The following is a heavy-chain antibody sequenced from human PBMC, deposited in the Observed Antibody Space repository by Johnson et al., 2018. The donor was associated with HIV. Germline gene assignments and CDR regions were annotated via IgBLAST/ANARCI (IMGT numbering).Heavy chain of an antibody. D-gene: IGHD1-26*01. J-gene: IGHJ3*02. CDR1: GFTVSSNY. Sequence: VQLVESGGGLVQPGGSLRLSCAASGFTVSSNYMSWVRQAPGKGMEWVSGINWNGGSTGYADSMKGRFTISRDNAKDSLYLQMNSLRAEDTAVYYCAKDHIVGASPDAFDIWGQGTMVTVSS. V-gene: IGHV3-20*04. CDR2: INWNGGST. CDR3: AKDHIVGASPDAFDI.